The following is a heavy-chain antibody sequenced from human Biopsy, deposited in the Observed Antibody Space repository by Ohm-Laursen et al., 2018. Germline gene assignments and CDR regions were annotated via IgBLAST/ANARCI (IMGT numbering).Heavy chain of an antibody. D-gene: IGHD3-22*01. J-gene: IGHJ4*02. V-gene: IGHV3-23*01. CDR2: ISESGAAT. CDR1: GISFSNYA. Sequence: GSLRLSCAASGISFSNYAMNWVRQAPGKGLEWVAGISESGAATYYADSVRGRFTVSRDNSKNTLYLQMSSLRAEDTALYYCAKEWALSYYYDISPTDYWGQGTPVTVSS. CDR3: AKEWALSYYYDISPTDY.